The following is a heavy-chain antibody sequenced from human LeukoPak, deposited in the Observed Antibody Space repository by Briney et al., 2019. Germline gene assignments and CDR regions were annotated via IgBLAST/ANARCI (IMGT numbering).Heavy chain of an antibody. D-gene: IGHD2/OR15-2a*01. CDR3: ARRSRTETSFTGFDY. V-gene: IGHV3-23*01. CDR1: GFTFSSYA. CDR2: ISGSGDTT. J-gene: IGHJ4*02. Sequence: GGSLRLSCAASGFTFSSYAMSWVRQAPGKGLEWVSAISGSGDTTYYAFSVKGRFTISRDNSKNTLYLQMNSLRADDTALYYCARRSRTETSFTGFDYWGQGSLVTVSS.